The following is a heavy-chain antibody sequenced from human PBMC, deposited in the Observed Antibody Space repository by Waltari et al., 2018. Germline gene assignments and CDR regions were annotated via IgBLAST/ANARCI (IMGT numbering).Heavy chain of an antibody. Sequence: EVQLVQSGAEVKKPGESLKISCKGSVYSFTNYWIGRVRQMPGKGLEWMGIIYPGYSETRYSPSFQGQVTISADESITTAYLQWSSLKASDTAIYYCARMGGSYYYYYYMDVWGKGTTVTVSS. CDR1: VYSFTNYW. V-gene: IGHV5-51*01. CDR2: IYPGYSET. D-gene: IGHD1-26*01. CDR3: ARMGGSYYYYYYMDV. J-gene: IGHJ6*03.